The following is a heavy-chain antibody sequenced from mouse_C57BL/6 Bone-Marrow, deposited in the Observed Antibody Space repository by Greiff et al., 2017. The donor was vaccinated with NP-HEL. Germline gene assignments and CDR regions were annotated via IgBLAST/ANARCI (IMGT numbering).Heavy chain of an antibody. V-gene: IGHV7-1*01. CDR3: ARDAGYYGSSPFAY. D-gene: IGHD1-1*01. CDR1: GFTFSDFY. CDR2: RRNKANDYTT. Sequence: EVKLVESGGGLVQSGRSLRLSCATSGFTFSDFYMEWVRQAPGKGLEWIAARRNKANDYTTEYSASVKGRFIVSRDTSQSILYLQMNALRAEDNAIYYCARDAGYYGSSPFAYWGQGTLVTVSA. J-gene: IGHJ3*01.